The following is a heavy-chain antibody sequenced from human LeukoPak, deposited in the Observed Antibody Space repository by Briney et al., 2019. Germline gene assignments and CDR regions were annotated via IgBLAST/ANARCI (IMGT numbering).Heavy chain of an antibody. Sequence: GGSLRLSCAASGFTFSSYWMHWVRQAPGKGLVWVSRINSDGSSTSYADSVKGRFTISRDNAKNTLYLQMNSLRAKDTAVYYCASPSYYYDSSGYLGDWGQGTLVTVSS. CDR3: ASPSYYYDSSGYLGD. CDR1: GFTFSSYW. D-gene: IGHD3-22*01. J-gene: IGHJ4*02. V-gene: IGHV3-74*01. CDR2: INSDGSST.